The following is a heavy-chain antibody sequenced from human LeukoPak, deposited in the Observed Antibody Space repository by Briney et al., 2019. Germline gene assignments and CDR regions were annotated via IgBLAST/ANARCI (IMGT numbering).Heavy chain of an antibody. Sequence: SETLSLTCIVSGGSITSYYWSWIRQPPGKGLEWIAYIYYSGSTNYNPSLKSRVTISVDTSKNQFSLKLSSVTAADTAVYYCARQRGANWFDPWGQGTLVTVSS. CDR1: GGSITSYY. CDR2: IYYSGST. J-gene: IGHJ5*02. D-gene: IGHD1-26*01. V-gene: IGHV4-59*08. CDR3: ARQRGANWFDP.